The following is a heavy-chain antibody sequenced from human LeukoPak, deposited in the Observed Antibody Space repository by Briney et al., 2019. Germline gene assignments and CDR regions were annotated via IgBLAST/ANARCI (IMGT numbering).Heavy chain of an antibody. CDR1: GYTFTSYG. V-gene: IGHV1-8*02. CDR3: ARGDEYHDSGSYYNQDY. Sequence: ASVKVSCKASGYTFTSYGISWVRQAPGQGLEWMGWMNPNNGDTGYVQKFQGRVTMTRNTSITTAYMELSSLTSEDTAVYYCARGDEYHDSGSYYNQDYWGQGTLVTVSS. D-gene: IGHD3-10*01. CDR2: MNPNNGDT. J-gene: IGHJ4*02.